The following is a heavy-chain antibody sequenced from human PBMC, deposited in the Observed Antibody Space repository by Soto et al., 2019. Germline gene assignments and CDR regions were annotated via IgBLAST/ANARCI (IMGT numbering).Heavy chain of an antibody. CDR3: ARVWYDGNSGAFDI. V-gene: IGHV1-18*01. CDR2: ISAYNGNT. Sequence: QGQLVQSVGEVKKPGASLKVSCKASGYNFILHGISWVRQAPGQGLEWMGWISAYNGNTNYAQNFQDRVTMTTDPSTRTVNMELRSLRSEDTAVYYCARVWYDGNSGAFDIWGQGTKVTVSS. CDR1: GYNFILHG. J-gene: IGHJ3*02. D-gene: IGHD3-10*01.